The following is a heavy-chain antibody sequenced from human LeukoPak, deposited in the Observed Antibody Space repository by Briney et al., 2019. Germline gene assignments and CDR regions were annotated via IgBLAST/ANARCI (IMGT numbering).Heavy chain of an antibody. CDR2: ISYDGSNK. D-gene: IGHD5-12*01. CDR3: AKAVDSGYDVFLTDYFDY. CDR1: GFAFSSYG. J-gene: IGHJ4*02. Sequence: GRSLRLSCAASGFAFSSYGMHWVRQAPGKGLEWVAVISYDGSNKYYADSVKGRFTISRDNSKNTLYLQMNSLRAEDTAVYYRAKAVDSGYDVFLTDYFDYWGQGTLVTVSS. V-gene: IGHV3-30*18.